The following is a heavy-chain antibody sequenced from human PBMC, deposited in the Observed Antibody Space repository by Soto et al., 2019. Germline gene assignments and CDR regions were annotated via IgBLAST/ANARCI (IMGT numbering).Heavy chain of an antibody. CDR3: VRRVASGHRSWFDP. CDR1: EDTFTHYD. J-gene: IGHJ5*02. D-gene: IGHD2-21*01. CDR2: MNPNTGNI. V-gene: IGHV1-8*02. Sequence: QVELVQSGAEVKKPGASVKVSCQASEDTFTHYDINWVRQATGQGLEWMGWMNPNTGNIDYAHKFQGRLTMTRDTSTRTVYMELSSLRSDDTAVYYCVRRVASGHRSWFDPWGQGTLATVSS.